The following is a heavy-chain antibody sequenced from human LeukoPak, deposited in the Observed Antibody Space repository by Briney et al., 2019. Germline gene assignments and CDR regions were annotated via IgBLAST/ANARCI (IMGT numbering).Heavy chain of an antibody. V-gene: IGHV3-43D*03. J-gene: IGHJ6*03. D-gene: IGHD1-14*01. CDR1: GFTFDDYA. Sequence: GGSLRLSCAASGFTFDDYAMHWVRQAPGKGLEWVSLISWDGGSTYYADSVKGRFTISRDNSKNSLYLQMNSLRAEDTALYYCAKDAGSSYYHYYYMDAWGKGTTVTVSS. CDR2: ISWDGGST. CDR3: AKDAGSSYYHYYYMDA.